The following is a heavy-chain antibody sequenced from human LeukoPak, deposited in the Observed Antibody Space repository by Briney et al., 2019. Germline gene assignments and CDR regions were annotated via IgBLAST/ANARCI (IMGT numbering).Heavy chain of an antibody. V-gene: IGHV3-23*01. CDR3: AKVGGLLPYSSGWSQRNYYYGMDV. J-gene: IGHJ6*02. CDR1: GFIFSRYA. CDR2: ISKNTVDT. Sequence: GGSLRLSCTGSGFIFSRYAVSWVRQAPGKGLEWVSAISKNTVDTYYADSVKGRFTISRDNSKNTLYLQMNSLRAEDTAVYYCAKVGGLLPYSSGWSQRNYYYGMDVWGQGTTVTVSS. D-gene: IGHD6-19*01.